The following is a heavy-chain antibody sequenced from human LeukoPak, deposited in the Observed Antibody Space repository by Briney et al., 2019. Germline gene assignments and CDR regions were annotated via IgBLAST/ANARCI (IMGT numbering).Heavy chain of an antibody. Sequence: PGGSLRLSCAASGFTFDDYAMHWVRQAPGKGLEWVSGISWNSGSIGYADSVKGRFTISRDNAKNTLYLQMNSLRAEDTAVYYCARDIDGYNTLDYWGQGTLVTVSS. J-gene: IGHJ4*02. V-gene: IGHV3-9*01. CDR3: ARDIDGYNTLDY. D-gene: IGHD5-24*01. CDR1: GFTFDDYA. CDR2: ISWNSGSI.